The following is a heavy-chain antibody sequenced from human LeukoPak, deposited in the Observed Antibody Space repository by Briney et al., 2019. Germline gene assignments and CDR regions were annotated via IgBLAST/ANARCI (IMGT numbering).Heavy chain of an antibody. CDR1: VYTFSNFA. J-gene: IGHJ5*02. Sequence: PGGSLRLSCAASVYTFSNFAMMWVRQAPGKGLEWVSSITGDYATYSADPAKGRFTTSRDNSKNIVYLQMDSLRDDDTAVYYCAKGAASGLVDWFDPWGQGTLVTVSS. CDR2: ITGDYAT. D-gene: IGHD3-22*01. CDR3: AKGAASGLVDWFDP. V-gene: IGHV3-23*01.